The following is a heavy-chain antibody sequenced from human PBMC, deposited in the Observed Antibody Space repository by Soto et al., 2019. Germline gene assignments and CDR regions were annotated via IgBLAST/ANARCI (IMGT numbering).Heavy chain of an antibody. J-gene: IGHJ6*02. V-gene: IGHV3-64D*08. Sequence: GGSLRLSCSASGFTFSSYAMHWVRQAPGKGLEYVSAISSNGGSTYYADSVKGRFTISRDNSKNTLYLKMSSLRAEDPAVYYCVKCGESYYWDYYGMDVRGQGTTVTVSS. D-gene: IGHD1-26*01. CDR3: VKCGESYYWDYYGMDV. CDR2: ISSNGGST. CDR1: GFTFSSYA.